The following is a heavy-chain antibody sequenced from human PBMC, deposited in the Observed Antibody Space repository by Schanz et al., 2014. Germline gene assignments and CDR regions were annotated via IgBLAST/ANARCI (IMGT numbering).Heavy chain of an antibody. J-gene: IGHJ1*01. CDR1: GFTFSSYA. CDR3: VKDAYCAGDCCPAECFQH. Sequence: EVQLVESGGYLVQPGGSLRLSCSASGFTFSSYAMHWVRQASGKGLEYVSAITRSGGGTYYSDSVKGRFTISRDNSKNTLYLQMSSLRHEDSAVYYCVKDAYCAGDCCPAECFQHWGQGTLVTVSS. D-gene: IGHD2-21*02. V-gene: IGHV3-64D*06. CDR2: ITRSGGGT.